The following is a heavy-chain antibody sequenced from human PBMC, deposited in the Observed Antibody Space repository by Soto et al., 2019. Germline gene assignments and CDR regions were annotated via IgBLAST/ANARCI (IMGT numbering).Heavy chain of an antibody. CDR2: IWYDGSNK. CDR1: GFTFSSYG. CDR3: ARESKQWLVFYWFDP. D-gene: IGHD6-19*01. J-gene: IGHJ5*02. V-gene: IGHV3-33*01. Sequence: QVQLVESGGGVVQPGRSLRLSCAASGFTFSSYGMHWVRQAPGKGLEWVAVIWYDGSNKYYADSVKGRFTISRDNSKNTLYLQMNSLRAEDTAVYYCARESKQWLVFYWFDPWGQGTLVTVSS.